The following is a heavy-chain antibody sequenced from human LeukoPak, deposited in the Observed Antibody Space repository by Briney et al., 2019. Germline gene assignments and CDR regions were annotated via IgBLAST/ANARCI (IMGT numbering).Heavy chain of an antibody. D-gene: IGHD6-13*01. CDR2: IYCSGYT. J-gene: IGHJ4*02. CDR1: GGSISSYY. V-gene: IGHV4-59*01. CDR3: ARSGGSSSWYFDY. Sequence: SETLSLTCTVSGGSISSYYWGWIRQPPGKGLEWIGYIYCSGYTKYNPSLKSRVTISVDTSKNQFSLKLSSVTAADTAVYYCARSGGSSSWYFDYWGQGTLVTVSS.